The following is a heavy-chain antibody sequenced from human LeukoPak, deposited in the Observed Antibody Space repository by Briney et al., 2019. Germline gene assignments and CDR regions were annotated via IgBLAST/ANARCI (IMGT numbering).Heavy chain of an antibody. J-gene: IGHJ4*02. CDR2: IYTSGST. Sequence: SETLSLTCTVSGGSISSYYWNWMRQPPGKGLEWIGYIYTSGSTNYNPSLKSRVTISVDTSKNQFSLKLSSVTAADTAVYYCARQALAGDLDYWGQGTLVTVSS. CDR3: ARQALAGDLDY. V-gene: IGHV4-4*09. D-gene: IGHD7-27*01. CDR1: GGSISSYY.